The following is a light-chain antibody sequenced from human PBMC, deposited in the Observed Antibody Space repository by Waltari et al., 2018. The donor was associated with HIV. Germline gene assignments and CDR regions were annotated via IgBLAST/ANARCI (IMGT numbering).Light chain of an antibody. CDR3: LLSYNGAQV. CDR2: EDN. Sequence: NFMLTQPHSVSESPGKTVTISCTRSSGSIASNYVQCYQQRPGSAPTTVIYEDNERPSGVPVRFSGSIDSSSNSASLTISGLKTEDEADYYCLLSYNGAQVFGTGTKVTVL. J-gene: IGLJ1*01. V-gene: IGLV6-57*04. CDR1: SGSIASNY.